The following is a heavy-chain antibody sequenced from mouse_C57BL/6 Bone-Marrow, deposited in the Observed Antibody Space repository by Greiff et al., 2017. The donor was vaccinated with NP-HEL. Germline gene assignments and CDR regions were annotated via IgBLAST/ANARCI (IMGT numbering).Heavy chain of an antibody. CDR1: GYTFTSYT. CDR2: INPSSGYT. Sequence: LVESGAELARPGASVKMSCKASGYTFTSYTMHWVKQRPGQGLEWIGYINPSSGYTKYNQKFKDKATLTADKSSSTAYMQLSSLTSEDSAVYYCATYYGSSWFAYWGQGTLVTVSA. V-gene: IGHV1-4*01. D-gene: IGHD1-1*01. CDR3: ATYYGSSWFAY. J-gene: IGHJ3*01.